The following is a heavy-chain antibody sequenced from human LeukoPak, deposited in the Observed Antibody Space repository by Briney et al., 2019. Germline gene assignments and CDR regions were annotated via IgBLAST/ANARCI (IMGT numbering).Heavy chain of an antibody. Sequence: GGSLRLSCAASGFTFSSYGMHWVRQAPGKGLEWVAVISYDGSNKYYADSVKGRFTISRDNSKNTLYLQMNSLRAEDTAVYYCAKDSSRSDSSGWYAYYYYYYGMDVWGQGTTVTVSS. CDR1: GFTFSSYG. CDR3: AKDSSRSDSSGWYAYYYYYYGMDV. J-gene: IGHJ6*02. V-gene: IGHV3-30*18. CDR2: ISYDGSNK. D-gene: IGHD6-19*01.